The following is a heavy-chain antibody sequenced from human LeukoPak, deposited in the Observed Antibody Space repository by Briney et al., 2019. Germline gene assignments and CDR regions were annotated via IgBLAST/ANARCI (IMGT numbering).Heavy chain of an antibody. J-gene: IGHJ4*02. V-gene: IGHV3-53*01. Sequence: GGSLRLSCAASGFTVSSNYMSWVRQAPGKGLEWVSIIYSAGSTYYADSVRGRFTISRDSSKNTVCLQMNSLRAEDAAVYYCASGGLGARKYYSDPFHYWGQGTLVTVSS. D-gene: IGHD3-10*01. CDR2: IYSAGST. CDR3: ASGGLGARKYYSDPFHY. CDR1: GFTVSSNY.